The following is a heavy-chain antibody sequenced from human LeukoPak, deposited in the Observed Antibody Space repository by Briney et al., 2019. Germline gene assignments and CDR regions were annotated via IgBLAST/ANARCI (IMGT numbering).Heavy chain of an antibody. D-gene: IGHD6-13*01. J-gene: IGHJ4*02. V-gene: IGHV3-30-3*01. CDR3: ARGSPAAGNY. Sequence: RSGGSLRLSCAASGFTFSSYAMHWVRQAPGKGLEWVAVISYDGSNKYYADSVEGRFTISRDNSKNTLYLQMNSLRAEDTAVYYCARGSPAAGNYWGQGTLVTVSS. CDR2: ISYDGSNK. CDR1: GFTFSSYA.